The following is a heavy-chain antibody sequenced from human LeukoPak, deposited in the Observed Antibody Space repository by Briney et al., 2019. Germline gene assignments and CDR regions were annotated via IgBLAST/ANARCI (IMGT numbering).Heavy chain of an antibody. J-gene: IGHJ6*03. V-gene: IGHV4-4*09. CDR3: ARSIAARTPYYYYYMDV. CDR2: IYTSGST. D-gene: IGHD6-6*01. Sequence: SETLSLTCTVSGGSISSYYWSWIRQPPGKGLEWIGYIYTSGSTNYNPSLKSRVTISVDTSKNQFSLKLSSVTAADTAVYYCARSIAARTPYYYYYMDVWGKGTTVTVSS. CDR1: GGSISSYY.